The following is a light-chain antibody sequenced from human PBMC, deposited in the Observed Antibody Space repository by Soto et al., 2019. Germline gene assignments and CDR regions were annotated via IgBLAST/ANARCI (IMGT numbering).Light chain of an antibody. CDR3: KQRSNWPPT. V-gene: IGKV3-11*01. Sequence: TQSPGARATLSCRASQSVGIYLAWYQQKPGQAPRLLINDASHRAAGIPARFSGSGSGTDFTLTISSLETEDFAVYYCKQRSNWPPTFGQGTRLEI. CDR1: QSVGIY. CDR2: DAS. J-gene: IGKJ5*01.